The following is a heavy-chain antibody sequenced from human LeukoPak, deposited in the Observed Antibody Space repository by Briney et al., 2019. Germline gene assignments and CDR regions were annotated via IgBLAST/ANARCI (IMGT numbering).Heavy chain of an antibody. D-gene: IGHD6-19*01. CDR1: GFTFSSYT. J-gene: IGHJ4*02. V-gene: IGHV3-21*01. CDR3: ARDLTVAGTY. CDR2: ITRTSNYI. Sequence: GGSLRLSCAASGFTFSSYTMNWVRQAPGKGLEWVSSITRTSNYIYYADSVKGRFTISRDNAKNSLFLQMNSLRAEDTAVYYCARDLTVAGTYWGQGTLVTVSS.